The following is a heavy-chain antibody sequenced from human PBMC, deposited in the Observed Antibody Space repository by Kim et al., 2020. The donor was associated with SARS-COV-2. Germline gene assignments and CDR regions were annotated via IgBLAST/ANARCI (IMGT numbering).Heavy chain of an antibody. Sequence: DSVKGRFTISRDNSKNTLYLQMNSLRAEDTAVYYCAKEPAAAAVFYYFDYWGQGTLVTVSS. D-gene: IGHD6-13*01. V-gene: IGHV3-30*02. J-gene: IGHJ4*02. CDR3: AKEPAAAAVFYYFDY.